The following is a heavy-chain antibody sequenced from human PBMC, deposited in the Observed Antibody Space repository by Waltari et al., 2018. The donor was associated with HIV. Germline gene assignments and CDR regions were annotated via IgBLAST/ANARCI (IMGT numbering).Heavy chain of an antibody. D-gene: IGHD3-3*01. V-gene: IGHV3-53*02. CDR1: GFTVSSNY. CDR2: IYSGGST. CDR3: ARGDDFWSGIPFY. Sequence: EVQLVETGGGLIQPGGSLRLSCAASGFTVSSNYISWVRQAPGKGLEWVSVIYSGGSTYYADSVKGRFTISRDNSKNTLYLQMNSLRAEDTAVYYCARGDDFWSGIPFYWGQGTLVTVSS. J-gene: IGHJ4*02.